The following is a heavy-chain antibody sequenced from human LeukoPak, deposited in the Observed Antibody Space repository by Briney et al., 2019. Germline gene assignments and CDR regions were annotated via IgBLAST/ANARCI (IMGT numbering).Heavy chain of an antibody. J-gene: IGHJ4*02. CDR3: ARIVGASDY. CDR2: IYSSGTT. CDR1: GGSISTYY. Sequence: PSETLSLTCTVSGGSISTYYWTWIRQPPGKGLEWVGYIYSSGTTDYNPSLNSRVTISVDTSKNQFSLKLSSVTAADTAVYYCARIVGASDYWGQGTLVTVSS. D-gene: IGHD1-26*01. V-gene: IGHV4-4*08.